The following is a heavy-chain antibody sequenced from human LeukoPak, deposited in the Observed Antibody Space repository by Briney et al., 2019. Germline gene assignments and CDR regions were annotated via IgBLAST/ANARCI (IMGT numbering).Heavy chain of an antibody. CDR3: ANGLAQGMAAQGMAVAEKLFEY. V-gene: IGHV3-30*04. CDR2: ISYDGIR. D-gene: IGHD6-19*01. CDR1: GFTFSSYE. Sequence: PGGSLRLSCAASGFTFSSYEMNWVRQAPGKGLEWVAGISYDGIRYHAESVKGRFTISRDNSKNTLYLQMNSLRAEDTAVYYCANGLAQGMAAQGMAVAEKLFEYWGQGTLVTVSS. J-gene: IGHJ4*02.